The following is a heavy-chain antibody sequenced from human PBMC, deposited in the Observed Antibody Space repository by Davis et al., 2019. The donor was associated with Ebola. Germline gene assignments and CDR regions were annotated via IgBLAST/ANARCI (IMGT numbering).Heavy chain of an antibody. CDR1: GFTFSSYS. CDR2: ISSSSSYI. Sequence: GGSLRLSCAASGFTFSSYSMNWVRQAPGKGLEWVSSISSSSSYIYYADSVKGRFTISRDNAKNSLYLQMNSLRAEDTAVYYCARAPSSGGWYEWFDYWGQGTLVTVSS. CDR3: ARAPSSGGWYEWFDY. J-gene: IGHJ4*02. D-gene: IGHD6-19*01. V-gene: IGHV3-21*01.